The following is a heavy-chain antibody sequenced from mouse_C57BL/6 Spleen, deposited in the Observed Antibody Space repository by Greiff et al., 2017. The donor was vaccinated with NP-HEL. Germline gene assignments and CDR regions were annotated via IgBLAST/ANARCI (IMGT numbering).Heavy chain of an antibody. Sequence: EVKLQESGPELVKPGASVKISCKASGYSFTGYYMNWVKQSPEKSLEWIGEINPSTGGTTYNQKFKAKATLTVDKSSSTAYMQLKSLTSEDSAVYYCARSTITTVGGYFDVWGTGTTVTVSS. D-gene: IGHD1-1*01. CDR3: ARSTITTVGGYFDV. V-gene: IGHV1-42*01. CDR2: INPSTGGT. CDR1: GYSFTGYY. J-gene: IGHJ1*03.